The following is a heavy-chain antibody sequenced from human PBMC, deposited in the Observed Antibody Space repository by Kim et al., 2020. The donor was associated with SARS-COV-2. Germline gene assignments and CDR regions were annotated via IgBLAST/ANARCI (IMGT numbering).Heavy chain of an antibody. CDR2: NT. J-gene: IGHJ5*02. V-gene: IGHV4-61*02. CDR3: ARDHLFDP. Sequence: NTHHHPPPKSRVTISVDPSKNQFSRKLSSVTAADTAVYYCARDHLFDPWGQGTLVTVSS.